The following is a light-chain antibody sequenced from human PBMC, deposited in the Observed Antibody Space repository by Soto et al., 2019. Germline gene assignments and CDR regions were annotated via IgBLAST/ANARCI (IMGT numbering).Light chain of an antibody. Sequence: DIVLTQSPDSLAVSLGERTTINCKSSQTILYGSNNKNHLAWYQHRPGQPPKLLISWASSRESGVTDRFSGSGSGTDFTLTINSLQAEDVAVYYCQQFYSSPTFGQGTKVEIK. V-gene: IGKV4-1*01. CDR1: QTILYGSNNKNH. CDR3: QQFYSSPT. CDR2: WAS. J-gene: IGKJ1*01.